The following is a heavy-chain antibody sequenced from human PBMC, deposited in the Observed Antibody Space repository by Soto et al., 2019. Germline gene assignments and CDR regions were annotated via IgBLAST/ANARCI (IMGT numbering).Heavy chain of an antibody. Sequence: SETLSLTCTVSGGSISRYFWSWIRQPPGKGLELIGYIYYTGSTNYNPSLKSRVTISVDTSKNQFSLKLSSVTAADTALYFCARSLCNYLFDDWGHVPLFPAS. CDR1: GGSISRYF. J-gene: IGHJ4*01. CDR2: IYYTGST. V-gene: IGHV4-59*01. D-gene: IGHD2-8*01. CDR3: ARSLCNYLFDD.